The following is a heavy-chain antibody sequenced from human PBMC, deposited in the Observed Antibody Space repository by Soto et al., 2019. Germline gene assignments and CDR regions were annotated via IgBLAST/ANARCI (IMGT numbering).Heavy chain of an antibody. D-gene: IGHD2-15*01. J-gene: IGHJ2*01. CDR2: ISATGGST. Sequence: EVQLLESGGGLVQPGGSLRLSCAASGFSFSTYAMAWVRQAPGKGLDWVSLISATGGSTYYADSVKGRFTISRDNSKNILHLQLNSPRAEDTALYYCTRDSNTADVGPRPIGYFDLWGRGTLVTVSA. V-gene: IGHV3-23*01. CDR3: TRDSNTADVGPRPIGYFDL. CDR1: GFSFSTYA.